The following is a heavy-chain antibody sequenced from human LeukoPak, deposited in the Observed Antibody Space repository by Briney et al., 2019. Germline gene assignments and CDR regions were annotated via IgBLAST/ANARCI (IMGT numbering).Heavy chain of an antibody. J-gene: IGHJ4*02. D-gene: IGHD6-19*01. CDR3: ARVIAVAGTLSDY. CDR1: GGSFSGYY. V-gene: IGHV4-34*01. CDR2: INHSGST. Sequence: KPSETLSLTCAVYGGSFSGYYWSWIRQPPGKGLEWIGEINHSGSTNYNPSLKSRVTISVDTSKNQFSLKLSSVTAADTAVYYCARVIAVAGTLSDYWGQGTPVTVSS.